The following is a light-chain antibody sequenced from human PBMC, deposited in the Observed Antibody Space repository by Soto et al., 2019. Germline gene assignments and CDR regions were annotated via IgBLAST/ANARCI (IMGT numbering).Light chain of an antibody. CDR3: QQYGRSQT. CDR2: STS. J-gene: IGKJ1*01. Sequence: EIVMTQSPATLSVSPGERATLSCRASQSVNSNLVWYQQKPGQAPRLLIYSTSNRATGIPDRFSGSGSGTGFTLTIRRLEPEDFALYYCQQYGRSQTFGQGTKVDIK. CDR1: QSVNSN. V-gene: IGKV3-20*01.